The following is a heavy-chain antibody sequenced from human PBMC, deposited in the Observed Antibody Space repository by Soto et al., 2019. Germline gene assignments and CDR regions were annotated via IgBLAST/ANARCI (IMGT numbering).Heavy chain of an antibody. CDR1: GGSISSYY. Sequence: TLSLTCSVSGGSISSYYWSWIRQPPGKGLEWIGYIFYSGSTNQSPSLKSRVTISVDTSKNQFSLKLRSVTAADTAVYYCARTALGWFDPWGQGTLVTVSS. J-gene: IGHJ5*02. CDR2: IFYSGST. V-gene: IGHV4-59*01. D-gene: IGHD2-21*02. CDR3: ARTALGWFDP.